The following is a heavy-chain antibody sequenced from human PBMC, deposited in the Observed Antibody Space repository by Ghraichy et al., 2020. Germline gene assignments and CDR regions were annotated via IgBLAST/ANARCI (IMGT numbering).Heavy chain of an antibody. CDR3: ARNRYGGNHFDY. J-gene: IGHJ4*02. CDR2: IYTSGST. D-gene: IGHD4-23*01. CDR1: GGSISSYY. V-gene: IGHV4-4*09. Sequence: SETLSLTCTVSGGSISSYYWSWIRQPPGKGLEWIGYIYTSGSTNYNPSLKSRVTISVDTSKNQFSLKLSSVTAADTAVYYCARNRYGGNHFDYLDQGSLVTVYS.